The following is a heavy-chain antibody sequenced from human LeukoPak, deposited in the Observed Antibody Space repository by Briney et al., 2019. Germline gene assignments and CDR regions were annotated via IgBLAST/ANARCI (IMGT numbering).Heavy chain of an antibody. Sequence: KSSETLSLTCTVPGGSISTGSYYWGWIRQPPGKGLEWIGSMFYSGSTYYTPSLKSRVTISVDTSKNQFSLNLTSVTAADTAIYYCVGGFSMYDVGWGQGTLVTVSS. CDR2: MFYSGST. CDR3: VGGFSMYDVG. CDR1: GGSISTGSYY. D-gene: IGHD3-16*01. J-gene: IGHJ4*02. V-gene: IGHV4-39*01.